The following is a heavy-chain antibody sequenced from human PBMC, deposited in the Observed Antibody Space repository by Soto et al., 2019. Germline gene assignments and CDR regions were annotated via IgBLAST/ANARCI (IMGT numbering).Heavy chain of an antibody. Sequence: QVQLQESGPGLVKPSETLSLTCTVSGGSISNYYWSWIRQPPGKGLEWIGYIYYSGSPNYHPSLKSRVTVSVDTSKNRFSLNLGSVTAADTAVDYCARRYGSSFDIWGQGTMVTVSS. V-gene: IGHV4-59*01. J-gene: IGHJ3*02. CDR1: GGSISNYY. CDR2: IYYSGSP. D-gene: IGHD6-19*01. CDR3: ARRYGSSFDI.